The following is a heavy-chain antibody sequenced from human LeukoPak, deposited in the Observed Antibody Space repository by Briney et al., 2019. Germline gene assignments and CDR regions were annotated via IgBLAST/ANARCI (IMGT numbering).Heavy chain of an antibody. CDR2: IYYSGST. J-gene: IGHJ4*02. Sequence: SETLSLTCTVSGGSLSSYYWSWIRQPPGKGLEGIGYIYYSGSTNYNPSLRSRVTISVDTSKNQFSLKLSSVTAADTAVYYCARASGDTAMVTSPDYFDYWGQGTLVTVSS. CDR3: ARASGDTAMVTSPDYFDY. V-gene: IGHV4-59*01. D-gene: IGHD5-18*01. CDR1: GGSLSSYY.